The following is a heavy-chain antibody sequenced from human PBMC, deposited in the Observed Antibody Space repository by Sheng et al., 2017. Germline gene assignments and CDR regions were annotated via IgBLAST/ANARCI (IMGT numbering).Heavy chain of an antibody. CDR2: ISGSGGST. D-gene: IGHD1-7*01. Sequence: EVQLLESGGGLVQPGGSLRLSCTASGFTFSSYAMSWVRQAPGKGLEWVSAISGSGGSTYYADSVKGRFTISRDNSKNTLYLQMNSLRAEDTAVYYCAKSPGIRTYYFDYWGQGTLVTVSS. CDR3: AKSPGIRTYYFDY. J-gene: IGHJ4*02. CDR1: GFTFSSYA. V-gene: IGHV3-23*01.